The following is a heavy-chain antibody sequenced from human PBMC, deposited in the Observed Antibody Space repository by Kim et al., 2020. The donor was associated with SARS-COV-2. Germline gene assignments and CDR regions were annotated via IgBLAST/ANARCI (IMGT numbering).Heavy chain of an antibody. CDR3: AKGFRSGYGDYVGFAFDI. CDR1: GFTFSSYG. Sequence: GGSLRLSCAASGFTFSSYGMHWVRQAPGKGLEWVAVIWYDGSNKYYADSVKGRFTISRDNSKNTLYLQMNSLRAEDTAVYYCAKGFRSGYGDYVGFAFDIWGQGTMVTVSS. D-gene: IGHD4-17*01. CDR2: IWYDGSNK. J-gene: IGHJ3*02. V-gene: IGHV3-33*06.